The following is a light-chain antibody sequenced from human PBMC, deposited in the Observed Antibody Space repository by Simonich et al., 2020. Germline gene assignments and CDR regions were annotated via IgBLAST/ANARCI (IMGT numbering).Light chain of an antibody. CDR2: GAS. CDR1: QSVSSN. Sequence: EIVMTQSPATLSVSPGERATLSCRASQSVSSNLAWYQPKPGQAPRLLIYGASTRATGIPARFSGSGSGTEFTLTISSMQSEDFAVYYCQQYGSSPITFGQGTRLEIK. CDR3: QQYGSSPIT. J-gene: IGKJ5*01. V-gene: IGKV3-15*01.